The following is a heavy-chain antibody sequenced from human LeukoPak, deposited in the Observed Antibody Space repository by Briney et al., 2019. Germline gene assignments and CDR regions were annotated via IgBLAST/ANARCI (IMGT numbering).Heavy chain of an antibody. CDR3: ARQPVYDYFDY. D-gene: IGHD1-14*01. CDR2: ISSSSSYT. J-gene: IGHJ4*02. V-gene: IGHV3-11*06. Sequence: KPGGSLRLSCAASGFTFSDYYMSWIRQAPGKGLEWVSYISSSSSYTNYADSVKGRFTISRDNAENSLYLQLNSLRAEDTAVYYCARQPVYDYFDYWGQGTLVTVSS. CDR1: GFTFSDYY.